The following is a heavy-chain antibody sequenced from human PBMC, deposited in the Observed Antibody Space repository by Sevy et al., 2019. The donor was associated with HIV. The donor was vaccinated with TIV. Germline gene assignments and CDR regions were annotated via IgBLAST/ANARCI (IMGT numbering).Heavy chain of an antibody. Sequence: GGSLRLSCAASGFTFSNHYMDWVRQAPGKGLEWVGRTRNKANSYTTEYASSEKGRFTISRDASKTSLYLQMNSLKTDDTAEYYCGRVADYYYGMDVWGQGTTVTVSS. CDR2: TRNKANSYTT. CDR3: GRVADYYYGMDV. CDR1: GFTFSNHY. V-gene: IGHV3-72*01. J-gene: IGHJ6*02.